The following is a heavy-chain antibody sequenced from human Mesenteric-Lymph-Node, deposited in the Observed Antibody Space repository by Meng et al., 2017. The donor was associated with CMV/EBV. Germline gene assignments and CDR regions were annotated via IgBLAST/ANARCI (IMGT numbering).Heavy chain of an antibody. V-gene: IGHV4-34*01. J-gene: IGHJ4*02. Sequence: LTCSVYGEPLTSTCWCWVRRPPGKGLEWVGEINNSGSSNYNPALRCRVTISLDTSKSHLSLKLTSVTAADTAVYYCALDRYQLPLRYWGQGALVTVSS. CDR3: ALDRYQLPLRY. CDR2: INNSGSS. D-gene: IGHD2-2*01. CDR1: GEPLTSTC.